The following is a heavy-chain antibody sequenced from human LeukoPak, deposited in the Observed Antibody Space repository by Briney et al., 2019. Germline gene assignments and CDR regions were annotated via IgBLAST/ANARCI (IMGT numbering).Heavy chain of an antibody. CDR1: GFPFNTYA. CDR3: AKKSVPNTPPTFDY. V-gene: IGHV3-23*05. J-gene: IGHJ4*02. D-gene: IGHD2-2*02. Sequence: GGSLRLSCAASGFPFNTYAMNWVRQAPGKGLEWVSGIDGSGTTTFYADSVKGRFTISRDNSMNTVYLQMNSLRAEDTAVYYCAKKSVPNTPPTFDYWGQGALVTVSS. CDR2: IDGSGTTT.